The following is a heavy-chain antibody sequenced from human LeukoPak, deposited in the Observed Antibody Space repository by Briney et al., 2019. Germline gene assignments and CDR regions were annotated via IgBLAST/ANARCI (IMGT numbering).Heavy chain of an antibody. J-gene: IGHJ5*02. CDR1: GGSISSYY. D-gene: IGHD1-26*01. CDR3: ARTIDGTWFDP. Sequence: SETLSLTCTVSGGSISSYYWSWIRQPPGKGLEWIGYIYYSGSTNYNPSLKSRVTISVDTSKNQFSPKLSSVTAADTAVYYCARTIDGTWFDPWGQGTLVTVSS. CDR2: IYYSGST. V-gene: IGHV4-59*01.